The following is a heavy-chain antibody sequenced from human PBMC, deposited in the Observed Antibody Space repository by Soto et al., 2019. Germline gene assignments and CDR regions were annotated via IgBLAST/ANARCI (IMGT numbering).Heavy chain of an antibody. CDR3: AQAAAATADAFDI. D-gene: IGHD2-21*02. CDR1: GFTFSNYW. V-gene: IGHV3-74*01. Sequence: GESLKISCAASGFTFSNYWMHWVRQAPGKGLVWVSRISSDGSITTYADSVKGRFTISRDNAKNTLYLQMNSLRAEDTAVYYCAQAAAATADAFDIWGQGTMVTVSS. CDR2: ISSDGSIT. J-gene: IGHJ3*02.